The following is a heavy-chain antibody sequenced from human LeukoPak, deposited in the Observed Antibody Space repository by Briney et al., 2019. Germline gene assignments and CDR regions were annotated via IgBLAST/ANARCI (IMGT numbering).Heavy chain of an antibody. CDR1: GFTFRNYG. Sequence: PGGSLRLSCVASGFTFRNYGMHWIRQAPGKGLEWVSVIFYDGSKKYYADFVKGRFTISRDNSKNVVYLQMDSLRAEDTAFYYCARSLGETTFDWWGQGTPVTVPS. CDR3: ARSLGETTFDW. CDR2: IFYDGSKK. D-gene: IGHD3-16*01. J-gene: IGHJ4*02. V-gene: IGHV3-33*01.